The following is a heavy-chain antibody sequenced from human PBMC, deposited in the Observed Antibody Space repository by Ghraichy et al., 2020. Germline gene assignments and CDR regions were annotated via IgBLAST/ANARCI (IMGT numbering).Heavy chain of an antibody. J-gene: IGHJ4*02. D-gene: IGHD2-8*02. CDR3: ARDGTGGGFDY. CDR1: GGSISSGGYY. Sequence: SETLSLTCTVSGGSISSGGYYWSWIRQHPGKGLEWIGYIYYSGSTYYNPSLKSRVTISVDTSKNQFSLKLSSVTAADTAVYYCARDGTGGGFDYWGQGTLVTVSS. V-gene: IGHV4-31*03. CDR2: IYYSGST.